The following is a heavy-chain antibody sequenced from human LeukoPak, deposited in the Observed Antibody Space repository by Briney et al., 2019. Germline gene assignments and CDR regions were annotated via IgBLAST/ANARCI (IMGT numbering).Heavy chain of an antibody. CDR2: FIPEEGES. V-gene: IGHV1-24*01. D-gene: IGHD1-26*01. J-gene: IGHJ6*02. CDR3: ATERSAGSGMDV. Sequence: ASVKVSCKVSGDTLIELSMHWVRQAPGQGLEWMGNFIPEEGESVYAQKFQGRVTMTEDPSADTAYMELSRLRSEDTAVYYCATERSAGSGMDVWGQGTTVTVSS. CDR1: GDTLIELS.